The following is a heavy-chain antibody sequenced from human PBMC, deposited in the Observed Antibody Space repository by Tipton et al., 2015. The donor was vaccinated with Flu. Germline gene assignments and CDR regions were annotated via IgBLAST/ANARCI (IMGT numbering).Heavy chain of an antibody. J-gene: IGHJ4*02. D-gene: IGHD3-10*01. CDR1: GDSISSRYY. CDR2: IHYSGSIFYTGST. Sequence: TLSLTCTVSGDSISSRYYWGWIRQPPGKGLEWIGCIHYSGSIFYTGSTYYNPSLKSRVAISVDTSRNQFSLKLSSVTAADTAVYHCARASSGPPRSHFDYWGQGTLVTVSS. V-gene: IGHV4-38-2*02. CDR3: ARASSGPPRSHFDY.